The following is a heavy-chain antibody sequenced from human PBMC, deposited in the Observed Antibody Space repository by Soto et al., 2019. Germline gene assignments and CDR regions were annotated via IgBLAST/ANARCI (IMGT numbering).Heavy chain of an antibody. Sequence: SETLSLTCTVSGGYISSGGYYWSWIRQHPGKGLEWIGYIYYSGSTYYNPSLKSRVTISVDTSKNQFSLKLSSVTAADTAVYYCARLSPVRNSPVDYWGQGTLVTVSS. CDR1: GGYISSGGYY. CDR3: ARLSPVRNSPVDY. CDR2: IYYSGST. D-gene: IGHD2-15*01. V-gene: IGHV4-31*03. J-gene: IGHJ4*02.